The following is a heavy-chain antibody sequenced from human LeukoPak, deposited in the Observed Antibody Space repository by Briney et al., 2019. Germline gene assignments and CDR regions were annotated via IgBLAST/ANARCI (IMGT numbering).Heavy chain of an antibody. CDR3: AKVATIFSPADV. D-gene: IGHD3-9*01. CDR1: GYTFTGYY. Sequence: ASVKVSCKASGYTFTGYYMHWVRQAPGRGLEWMGWINPNSGGTNYAQKFQGRVTMTRDTSISTAYMELSRLRSDDTAVYYCAKVATIFSPADVWGQGTTVTVSS. J-gene: IGHJ6*02. CDR2: INPNSGGT. V-gene: IGHV1-2*02.